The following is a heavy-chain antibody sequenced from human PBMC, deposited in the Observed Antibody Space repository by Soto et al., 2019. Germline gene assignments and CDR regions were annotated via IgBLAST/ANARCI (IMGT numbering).Heavy chain of an antibody. V-gene: IGHV3-30*18. D-gene: IGHD6-19*01. CDR1: GFTLSSCG. Sequence: QVQVVESGGGVVQPGRSLRLSCAASGFTLSSCGMHWVRQAPGKGLEWVGVITYDGGSEHYADFVKGRFTISLDSSENTVYLQMNSLRVEDSAVYYCAKEQSSGYYRVVDYWGQGTLVTVSS. CDR2: ITYDGGSE. CDR3: AKEQSSGYYRVVDY. J-gene: IGHJ4*02.